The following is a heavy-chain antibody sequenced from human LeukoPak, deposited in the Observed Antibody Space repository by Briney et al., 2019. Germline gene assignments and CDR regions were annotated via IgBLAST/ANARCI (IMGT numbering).Heavy chain of an antibody. V-gene: IGHV4-59*01. D-gene: IGHD6-6*01. CDR1: GGSISSYY. J-gene: IGHJ4*02. CDR3: ARAPPHIDARPDLFDY. Sequence: SETLSLTCTVSGGSISSYYWSWIRQPPGKGLQWIGYIYYSGSTNYNPSLKSRVTISVDTSKNQFSLNLSSVTAADTAVYYCARAPPHIDARPDLFDYWSQGTLVTVSS. CDR2: IYYSGST.